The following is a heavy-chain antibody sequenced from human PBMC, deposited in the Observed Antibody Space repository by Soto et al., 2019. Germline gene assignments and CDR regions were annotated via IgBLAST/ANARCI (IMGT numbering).Heavy chain of an antibody. V-gene: IGHV1-46*01. J-gene: IGHJ4*02. CDR1: GYTFTLYY. CDR3: ARRRGRDFDY. Sequence: QVQLVQSGAEVKKAGASVKVSCKASGYTFTLYYMHWVRQAPGQGLEWMGIINPSGGSTSYTQKFQGRVTMTRDTSTSTGYMELSSLRSEDTAVYYCARRRGRDFDYWGQGTLVTVSS. CDR2: INPSGGST.